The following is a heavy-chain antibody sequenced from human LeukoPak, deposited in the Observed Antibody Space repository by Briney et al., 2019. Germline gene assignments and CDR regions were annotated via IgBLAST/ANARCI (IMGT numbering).Heavy chain of an antibody. V-gene: IGHV4-30-2*01. Sequence: SQTLSLTCTVSGGSISSGGYYWSWIRQPPGKGLEWIGYIYHSGSTYYNPSLKSRVTISVDRSKNQFSLKLSSVTAADTAVYYCARSHNWGPFDYWGQGTLVTVSS. D-gene: IGHD7-27*01. J-gene: IGHJ4*02. CDR2: IYHSGST. CDR3: ARSHNWGPFDY. CDR1: GGSISSGGYY.